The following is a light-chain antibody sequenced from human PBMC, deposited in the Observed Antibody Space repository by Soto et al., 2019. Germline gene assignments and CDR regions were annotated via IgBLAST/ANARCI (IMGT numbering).Light chain of an antibody. J-gene: IGLJ1*01. CDR2: DVT. V-gene: IGLV2-14*03. CDR3: SSYISSSTLEV. CDR1: SSDVSGYDF. Sequence: QSVLTRPASVSGSPGQSITISCTGTSSDVSGYDFVSWFQQHPGKAPKLMIYDVTNRPSGVSDRFSGSKSANTASLTISGLQAEDEADYYCSSYISSSTLEVFGTGTRSPS.